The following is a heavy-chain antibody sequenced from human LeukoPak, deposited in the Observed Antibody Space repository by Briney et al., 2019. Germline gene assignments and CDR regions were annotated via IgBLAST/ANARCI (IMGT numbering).Heavy chain of an antibody. Sequence: SVKVSCKASGGTFSSYAISWVRQAPGQGLEWMGGIIPIFGTANYAQKFQGRVTITADESTSTAYMELSSLRSEDTAVYYCAPKVLRSGYSYGFGNYWGQGTLVTVSS. CDR1: GGTFSSYA. CDR3: APKVLRSGYSYGFGNY. CDR2: IIPIFGTA. V-gene: IGHV1-69*13. D-gene: IGHD5-18*01. J-gene: IGHJ4*02.